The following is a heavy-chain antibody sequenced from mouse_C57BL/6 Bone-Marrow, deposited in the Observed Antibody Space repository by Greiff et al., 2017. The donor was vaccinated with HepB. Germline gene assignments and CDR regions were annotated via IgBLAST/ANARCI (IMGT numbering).Heavy chain of an antibody. Sequence: EVQLVESGGGLVQPGGSLKLSCAASGFTFSDYYMYWVRQTPEKRLEWVAYISNGGGSTYYPDTVKGRFTLSRDNAKNTLYLQMSRLKSEDTAMYYCARQGFAYWGQGTLVTVSA. V-gene: IGHV5-12*01. J-gene: IGHJ3*01. CDR2: ISNGGGST. CDR1: GFTFSDYY. CDR3: ARQGFAY.